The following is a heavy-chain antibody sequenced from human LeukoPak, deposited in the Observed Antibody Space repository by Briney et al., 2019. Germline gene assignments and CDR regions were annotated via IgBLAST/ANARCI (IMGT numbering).Heavy chain of an antibody. Sequence: SETLSLTCAVYGGSFSGYYWSWIRQPPGKGLEWIGEINHSGSTSYNPSLKSRVTISVDTSKNQFSLKLSSVTAADTAVYYCARGLNYYESSGYYYIWGQGTLVTVSS. D-gene: IGHD3-22*01. CDR1: GGSFSGYY. V-gene: IGHV4-34*01. CDR2: INHSGST. J-gene: IGHJ4*02. CDR3: ARGLNYYESSGYYYI.